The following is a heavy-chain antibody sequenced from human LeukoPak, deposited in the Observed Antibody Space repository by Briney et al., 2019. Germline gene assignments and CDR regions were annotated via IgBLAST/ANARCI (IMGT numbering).Heavy chain of an antibody. CDR1: GGSISSSSYY. V-gene: IGHV4-39*01. J-gene: IGHJ4*02. D-gene: IGHD6-6*01. CDR3: GRPWYSSSPTSPFRY. Sequence: SETLSLTCTVSGGSISSSSYYWGWIRQPPGEGLEWIGTIYYSGSTYYNPSLKSRVTISVDTSKNQFSLKLSSVTAADTAVYYCGRPWYSSSPTSPFRYWGQGTLVTVSS. CDR2: IYYSGST.